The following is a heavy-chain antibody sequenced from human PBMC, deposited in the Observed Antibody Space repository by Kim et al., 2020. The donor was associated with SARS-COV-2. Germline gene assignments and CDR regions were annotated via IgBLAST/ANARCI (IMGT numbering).Heavy chain of an antibody. CDR3: TNERY. V-gene: IGHV3-49*02. CDR2: KAHGGTT. J-gene: IGHJ4*02. Sequence: KAHGGTTDYAESLKGRFAISRDDSKTIAYLQMNSLKTEDTAVYFCTNERYWGQGTLVTVSS.